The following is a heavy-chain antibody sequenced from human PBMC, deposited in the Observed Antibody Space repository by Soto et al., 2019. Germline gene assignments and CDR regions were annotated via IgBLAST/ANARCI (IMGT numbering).Heavy chain of an antibody. V-gene: IGHV3-15*01. CDR1: GFTFSNAW. D-gene: IGHD1-7*01. Sequence: EVQLVESGGGLVKPGGSLRLSCAASGFTFSNAWMSWVRQAPGKGLEWVGRIKSKTDGGTTDYAAPVKGRFTISRDDSRNTLYLQMNSLKTEDTAVYYCTTDKFWNYVGGYYFDYWGQGTLVTVSS. J-gene: IGHJ4*02. CDR2: IKSKTDGGTT. CDR3: TTDKFWNYVGGYYFDY.